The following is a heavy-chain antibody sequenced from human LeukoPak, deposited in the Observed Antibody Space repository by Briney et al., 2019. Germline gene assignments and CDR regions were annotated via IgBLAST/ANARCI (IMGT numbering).Heavy chain of an antibody. CDR2: IYYSGST. CDR3: ARVLGKYSSSSEGGYYYYYMDV. Sequence: GSLRLSCAASGFTFSSYAMSWVRQAPGKGLEWIGYIYYSGSTNYNPSLKSRVTISVDTSKNQFSLKLSSVTAADTAVYYCARVLGKYSSSSEGGYYYYYMDVWGKGTTVTVSS. D-gene: IGHD6-6*01. CDR1: GFTFSSYA. J-gene: IGHJ6*03. V-gene: IGHV4-59*01.